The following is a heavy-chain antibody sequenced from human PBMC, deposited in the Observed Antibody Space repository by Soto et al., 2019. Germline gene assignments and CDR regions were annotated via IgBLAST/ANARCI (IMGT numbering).Heavy chain of an antibody. J-gene: IGHJ6*02. V-gene: IGHV1-69*12. CDR2: IIPIFGTA. CDR1: GGTFSSYA. CDR3: ASDDVDTARPYGMDV. Sequence: QVQLVQSGAEVKEPGSSVKVSCKASGGTFSSYAISWVRQAPGQGLEWMGGIIPIFGTANYAQKFQGRVTITADESTRTANMGRSSLRSEDTAGYYCASDDVDTARPYGMDVWGQGTTVTVSS. D-gene: IGHD5-18*01.